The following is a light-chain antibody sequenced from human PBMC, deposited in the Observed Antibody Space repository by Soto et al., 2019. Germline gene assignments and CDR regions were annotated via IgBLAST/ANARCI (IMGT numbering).Light chain of an antibody. V-gene: IGLV1-44*01. CDR3: AVWDDSLNGYV. CDR2: SNN. CDR1: ISNIGRNS. Sequence: QSVLTQAPSASGTPGHSVTISCSGSISNIGRNSVTWYQQVPGTAPKLLIHSNNQRPSGVPDRFSGSRSDTSASLDISGLQSEDEADYYCAVWDDSLNGYVFGTGTKVTVL. J-gene: IGLJ1*01.